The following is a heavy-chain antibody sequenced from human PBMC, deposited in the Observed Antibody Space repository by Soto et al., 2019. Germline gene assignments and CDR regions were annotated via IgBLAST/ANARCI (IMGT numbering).Heavy chain of an antibody. CDR1: GGSFSGYY. Sequence: SETLSLTCAVYGGSFSGYYWSWIRQPPGKGLEWIGEINHSGSTNYNPSLKSRVTISVDTSKSQFSLKLSSVTAADTAVYYCARQAVAGIYYYYYYGMDVWGQGTTVTVSS. D-gene: IGHD6-19*01. CDR2: INHSGST. CDR3: ARQAVAGIYYYYYYGMDV. J-gene: IGHJ6*02. V-gene: IGHV4-34*01.